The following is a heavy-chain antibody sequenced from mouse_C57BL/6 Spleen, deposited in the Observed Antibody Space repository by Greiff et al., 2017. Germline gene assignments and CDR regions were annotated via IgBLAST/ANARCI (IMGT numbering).Heavy chain of an antibody. D-gene: IGHD2-1*01. Sequence: QVQLQQPGAELVKPGASVKVSCKASGYTFTSYWMHWVKQRPGQGLEWIGSIHPSDSDTNYNQKFKGKATLTVDKSSSTAYMQLSSLTSEDSAVYYCAISYGNAYYFDYWGQGTTLTVSS. V-gene: IGHV1-74*01. CDR1: GYTFTSYW. CDR3: AISYGNAYYFDY. CDR2: IHPSDSDT. J-gene: IGHJ2*01.